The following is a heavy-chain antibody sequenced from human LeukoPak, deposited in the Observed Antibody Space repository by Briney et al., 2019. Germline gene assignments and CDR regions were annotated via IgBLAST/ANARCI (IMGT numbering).Heavy chain of an antibody. J-gene: IGHJ4*02. V-gene: IGHV3-30*04. CDR2: ISYDGSNK. Sequence: GGSLRLSCAASGFTFSYYAMHWVRQAPGKGLGGVAVISYDGSNKYYADSVKGRFTISRDNSKNTLYLQMNSLRAEDTAVYYCARDGDMRTTTIFGVVLGWGQGTLVTVSS. CDR3: ARDGDMRTTTIFGVVLG. CDR1: GFTFSYYA. D-gene: IGHD3-3*01.